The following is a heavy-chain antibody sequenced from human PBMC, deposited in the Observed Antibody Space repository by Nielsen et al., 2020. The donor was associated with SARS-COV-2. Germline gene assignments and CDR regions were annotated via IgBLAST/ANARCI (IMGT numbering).Heavy chain of an antibody. J-gene: IGHJ5*02. CDR2: ISAYNGNT. CDR1: GYTFTSYG. D-gene: IGHD4-17*01. V-gene: IGHV1-18*01. Sequence: ASVKVSCKASGYTFTSYGISWVRQAPGQGLEWMGWISAYNGNTNYAQKLQGRVTMTTDTSTSTAYMELRSLRSEDTAVYYCATTYGDYSGPWRGFDPWGQGTLVTVSS. CDR3: ATTYGDYSGPWRGFDP.